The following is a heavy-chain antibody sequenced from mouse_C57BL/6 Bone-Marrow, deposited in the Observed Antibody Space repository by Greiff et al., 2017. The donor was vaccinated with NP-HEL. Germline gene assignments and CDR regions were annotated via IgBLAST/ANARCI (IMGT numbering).Heavy chain of an antibody. Sequence: QVQLQQPGAELVKPGASVKMSCKASGYTFTSYWITWVKQRPGQGLEWIGDIYPGSGSTNYNEKFKSKATLTVDTSSSTAYMQLSSLTSEDSAVYYCAREPSMVTTAMDYWGQGTSVTVSS. CDR3: AREPSMVTTAMDY. D-gene: IGHD2-9*01. CDR1: GYTFTSYW. J-gene: IGHJ4*01. V-gene: IGHV1-55*01. CDR2: IYPGSGST.